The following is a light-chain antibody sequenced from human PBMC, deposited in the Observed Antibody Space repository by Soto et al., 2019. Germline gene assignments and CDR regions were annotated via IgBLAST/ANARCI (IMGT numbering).Light chain of an antibody. J-gene: IGKJ1*01. CDR2: GAS. CDR1: QSVGNNY. CDR3: QQYGGSPQT. V-gene: IGKV3-20*01. Sequence: EIVLTQSPGTLSLSPGERATLPCRASQSVGNNYLAWYQQKPGQAPRLLIYGASRRATGIPDRFSGSGSGTDFPLTISRLEPEDFAVYYCQQYGGSPQTFGQGTKVEIK.